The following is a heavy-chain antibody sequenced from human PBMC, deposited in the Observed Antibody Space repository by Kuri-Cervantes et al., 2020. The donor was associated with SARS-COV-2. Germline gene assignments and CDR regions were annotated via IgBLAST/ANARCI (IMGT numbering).Heavy chain of an antibody. CDR3: ANYGDSLYFDY. J-gene: IGHJ4*02. D-gene: IGHD4-17*01. V-gene: IGHV4-34*01. CDR2: INHSGST. Sequence: SQTLSLTCAVYGGSFSGYYWSWIRQPPGKGLEWIGEINHSGSTNYNPSLKSRVTISVDTSKNQFSLKLSSVTAADTAVYYCANYGDSLYFDYWGQGTLVTASS. CDR1: GGSFSGYY.